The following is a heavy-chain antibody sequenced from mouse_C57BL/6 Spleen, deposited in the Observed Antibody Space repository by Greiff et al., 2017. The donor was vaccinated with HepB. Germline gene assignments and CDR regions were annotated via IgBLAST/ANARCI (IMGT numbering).Heavy chain of an antibody. CDR1: GYTFTDYY. J-gene: IGHJ4*01. CDR3: ARPGATWDAMDY. CDR2: INPNNGGT. D-gene: IGHD3-1*01. Sequence: DVKLQESGPELVKPGASVKISCKASGYTFTDYYMNWVKQSHGKSLEWIGDINPNNGGTSYNQKFKGKATLTVDKSSSTAYMELRSLTSEDSAVYYCARPGATWDAMDYWGQGTSVTVSS. V-gene: IGHV1-26*01.